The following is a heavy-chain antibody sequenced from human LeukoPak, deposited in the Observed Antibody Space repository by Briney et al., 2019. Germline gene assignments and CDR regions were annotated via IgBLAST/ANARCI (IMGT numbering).Heavy chain of an antibody. J-gene: IGHJ4*02. Sequence: GGSLRLSCAASGFTVSSNYMSWVRQAPGKGLEWVSIIYSGGSTFYADSVKGRFTISRDNSENTLYLQMNSLRAEDTAVYYCARDPPLRLGELSFDYWGQGTLVTVSS. D-gene: IGHD3-16*02. CDR1: GFTVSSNY. CDR2: IYSGGST. CDR3: ARDPPLRLGELSFDY. V-gene: IGHV3-53*01.